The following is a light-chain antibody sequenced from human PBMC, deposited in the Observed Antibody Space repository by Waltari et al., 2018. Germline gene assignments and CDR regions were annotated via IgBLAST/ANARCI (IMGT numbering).Light chain of an antibody. Sequence: QSVLTQPRSVSESPGQSVTISCTGTSSDVGRYPFVSWYQQHPGEAPKLMIYDVNKRPSGVPARFSGSKSGNTASLTISRLQAEDDADYFCCSFAGTYTFWVFGGGTKLTVL. CDR2: DVN. V-gene: IGLV2-11*01. J-gene: IGLJ3*02. CDR3: CSFAGTYTFWV. CDR1: SSDVGRYPF.